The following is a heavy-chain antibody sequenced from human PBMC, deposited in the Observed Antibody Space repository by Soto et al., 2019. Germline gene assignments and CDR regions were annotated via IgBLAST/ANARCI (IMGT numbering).Heavy chain of an antibody. Sequence: PGGSLILSCAASGFRFSDYKMIWVRQAPGKGLEWVSSISSSSSYIYYADSVKGRFTISRDNAKNSLYLQMNSLRAEDTAVYYCAREDCSGGSGPGYYSYYGMDGWGQGTTVTV. CDR2: ISSSSSYI. D-gene: IGHD2-15*01. J-gene: IGHJ6*02. CDR1: GFRFSDYK. CDR3: AREDCSGGSGPGYYSYYGMDG. V-gene: IGHV3-21*01.